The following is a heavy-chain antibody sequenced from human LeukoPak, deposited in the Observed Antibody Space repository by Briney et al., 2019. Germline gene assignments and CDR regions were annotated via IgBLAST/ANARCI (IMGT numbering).Heavy chain of an antibody. V-gene: IGHV3-23*01. CDR3: AKSSSWTYHYLDY. D-gene: IGHD6-13*01. J-gene: IGHJ4*02. Sequence: GGSLRLSCAASGFTFSSYAMSWVRQAPGKGLEWVSAIRGSGGSTYYVDSVKGRFTISRDNSMNTLSLQMNSLRAEDTALYYCAKSSSWTYHYLDYWGQGALVTVSS. CDR1: GFTFSSYA. CDR2: IRGSGGST.